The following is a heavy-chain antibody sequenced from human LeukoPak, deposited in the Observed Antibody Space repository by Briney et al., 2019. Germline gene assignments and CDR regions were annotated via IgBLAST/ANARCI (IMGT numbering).Heavy chain of an antibody. J-gene: IGHJ6*02. Sequence: PSETLSLTCTVSGGSISHYYWSWIRQSPGKGLEWIGYIYYSGTTNYNPSLKSRVTISVDTSRNQFSLQLRSVTAADTAVYYCAREDPQTTVPEGMDVWGHGTTVIVSS. CDR2: IYYSGTT. CDR3: AREDPQTTVPEGMDV. CDR1: GGSISHYY. D-gene: IGHD4-17*01. V-gene: IGHV4-59*01.